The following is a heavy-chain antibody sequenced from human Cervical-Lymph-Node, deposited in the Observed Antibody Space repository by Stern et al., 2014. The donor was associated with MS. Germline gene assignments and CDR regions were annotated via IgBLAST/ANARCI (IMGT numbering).Heavy chain of an antibody. D-gene: IGHD3-22*01. V-gene: IGHV5-51*01. CDR2: IYPGDSDT. CDR3: ARFTTGSYYYFDL. Sequence: VQLGQSGAEMKKPGESLKISCKGSGYSFSSYWIGWVRQMPGKGLEWMGIIYPGDSDTRYSPSFQGQVTISADKSIRTAYLQWSSLKASDTAMYYCARFTTGSYYYFDLWGRGTLVTVSS. CDR1: GYSFSSYW. J-gene: IGHJ2*01.